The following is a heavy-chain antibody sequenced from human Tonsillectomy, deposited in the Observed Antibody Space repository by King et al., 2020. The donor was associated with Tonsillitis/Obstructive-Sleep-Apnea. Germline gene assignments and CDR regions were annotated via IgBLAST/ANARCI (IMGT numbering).Heavy chain of an antibody. CDR3: ARGIRGDNDAFDI. Sequence: MQLQESGPGLVKPSETLSLTCTVSGGSISSYYWSWIRQPPGKGLEWIGYIYYSGSTNYNPSLKSRFTISVDTSKNQFSLKLSSVTAADTAVYYCARGIRGDNDAFDIWGQGTMVTVSS. CDR1: GGSISSYY. J-gene: IGHJ3*02. CDR2: IYYSGST. V-gene: IGHV4-59*01. D-gene: IGHD3-10*01.